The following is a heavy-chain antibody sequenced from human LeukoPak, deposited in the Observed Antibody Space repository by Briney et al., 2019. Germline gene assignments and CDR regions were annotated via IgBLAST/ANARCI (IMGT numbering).Heavy chain of an antibody. D-gene: IGHD1-1*01. CDR3: ARGLGGTRGVDY. V-gene: IGHV3-74*01. CDR1: GFTFRSYW. CDR2: INSDERST. J-gene: IGHJ4*02. Sequence: GGSLRLSCAASGFTFRSYWMHGVRQAPGKGLVWVSRINSDERSTNYADSVKGRFTISRDNAKNTLYLQMNSLRAEDTAIYFCARGLGGTRGVDYWGQGTLVTVSS.